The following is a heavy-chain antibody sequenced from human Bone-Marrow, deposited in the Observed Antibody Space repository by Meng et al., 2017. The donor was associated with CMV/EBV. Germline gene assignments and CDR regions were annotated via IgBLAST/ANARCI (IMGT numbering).Heavy chain of an antibody. CDR2: IHHSGTT. V-gene: IGHV4-34*01. D-gene: IGHD2-2*01. Sequence: GSLRLSCAVYGGSFSGYYWSWNRQLPGKGLEWIGEIHHSGTTNYHPSLKSRVTISVDTSKNQFSLKLSSVTAADTAVYYCARDLVFCSSTSCRSYGMDVWGQGTTVTVSS. J-gene: IGHJ6*02. CDR3: ARDLVFCSSTSCRSYGMDV. CDR1: GGSFSGYY.